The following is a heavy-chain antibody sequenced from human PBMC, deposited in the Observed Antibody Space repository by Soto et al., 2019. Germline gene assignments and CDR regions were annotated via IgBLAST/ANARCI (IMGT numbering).Heavy chain of an antibody. CDR1: GFSYSTFG. J-gene: IGHJ4*02. Sequence: EVQLLESGGGLVQPGGSLRLSCAVSGFSYSTFGVTWVRQAPGKGLEWVCGVSGGSGATHYRDSVRGRFTISRDNAKNSLYLEMNSLRAEDTAVYYCARESEDLTSNFDYWGQGTLVTVSS. CDR3: ARESEDLTSNFDY. CDR2: VSGGSGAT. V-gene: IGHV3-23*01.